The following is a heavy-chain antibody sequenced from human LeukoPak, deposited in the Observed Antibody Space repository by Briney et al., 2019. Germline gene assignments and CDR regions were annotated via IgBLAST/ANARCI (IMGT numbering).Heavy chain of an antibody. V-gene: IGHV4-59*01. CDR2: VHYSGTT. Sequence: PSETLSLTCTVSGGTISGYYWSCIRQPPGQGLEWIGNVHYSGTTNYSPSLKSRVTISVDSSKKQFSLKLTSVTAADTAVYYCARGGRRGSYTYYFDYWGLGSLVTVSS. D-gene: IGHD1-26*01. J-gene: IGHJ4*02. CDR1: GGTISGYY. CDR3: ARGGRRGSYTYYFDY.